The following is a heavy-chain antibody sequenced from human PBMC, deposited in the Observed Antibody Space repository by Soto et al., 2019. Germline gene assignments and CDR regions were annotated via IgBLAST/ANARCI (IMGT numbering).Heavy chain of an antibody. CDR2: IRSKAYGGTT. CDR1: GFTFGDYA. J-gene: IGHJ6*02. Sequence: GGSLRLSCTASGFTFGDYAMSWVRQAPGKGLEWVGFIRSKAYGGTTEYAASVKGRFTISRDDSKSIAYLQMNSLKTEDTAVYYCTRDRNYDSSAYPLYYGMDVWGQGTTVTAP. V-gene: IGHV3-49*04. CDR3: TRDRNYDSSAYPLYYGMDV. D-gene: IGHD3-22*01.